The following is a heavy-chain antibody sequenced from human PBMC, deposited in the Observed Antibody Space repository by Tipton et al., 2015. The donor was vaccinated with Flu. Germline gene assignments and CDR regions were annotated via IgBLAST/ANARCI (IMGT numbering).Heavy chain of an antibody. J-gene: IGHJ6*02. CDR1: GGSISSYY. CDR2: IYYSGST. D-gene: IGHD1-26*01. Sequence: TLSLTCTVSGGSISSYYWSWIRQPPGKGLEWIGYIYYSGSTNYNPSLKSRLTISVDTSKNQFSLKLSSVTAADTAVYYCARVGGSSYYYYGMDVWGQGTTVTVSS. CDR3: ARVGGSSYYYYGMDV. V-gene: IGHV4-59*01.